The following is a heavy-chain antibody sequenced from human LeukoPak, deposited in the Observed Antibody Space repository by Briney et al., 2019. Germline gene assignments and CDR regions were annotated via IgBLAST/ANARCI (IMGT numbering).Heavy chain of an antibody. Sequence: SETLSLTCTVSGGSISSYYWSWIRQPPGKGLEWIGYIYYSGSTNYNPSLKSRVTISVDTSKNQFSLKLSSVTAADTAVYYCARGPTYYYDSSGYRLFDYWGQGTLVTVSS. CDR2: IYYSGST. J-gene: IGHJ4*02. D-gene: IGHD3-22*01. V-gene: IGHV4-59*08. CDR1: GGSISSYY. CDR3: ARGPTYYYDSSGYRLFDY.